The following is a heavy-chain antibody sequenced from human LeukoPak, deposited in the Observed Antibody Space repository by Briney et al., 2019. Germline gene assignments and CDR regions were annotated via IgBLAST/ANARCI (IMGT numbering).Heavy chain of an antibody. J-gene: IGHJ4*02. CDR1: GFTFSNYG. CDR3: AKVRFGEYFAYFDY. Sequence: PGGSLRLSCAASGFTFSNYGIHWVRQASGKGLEWVAFIRHDGTNKYYADSVKGRFTISRDNSKNTLYLQMNSLRAEDTAVYYCAKVRFGEYFAYFDYWGQGTLVTVSS. CDR2: IRHDGTNK. V-gene: IGHV3-30*02. D-gene: IGHD3-16*01.